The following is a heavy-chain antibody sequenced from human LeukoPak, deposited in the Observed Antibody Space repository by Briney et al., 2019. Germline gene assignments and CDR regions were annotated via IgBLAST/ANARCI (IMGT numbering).Heavy chain of an antibody. J-gene: IGHJ3*02. CDR2: MNPNSGNT. D-gene: IGHD3-10*01. CDR3: ARVNTYYYGSGVSRAFHM. Sequence: EASVKVSCKASGYTFTSYDINWVRQATGQGLEWMGWMNPNSGNTGYAQKFRGSVTMTRNISTATAYMELSSLKSDDTAVYYCARVNTYYYGSGVSRAFHMWGQGTMVTVSS. V-gene: IGHV1-8*01. CDR1: GYTFTSYD.